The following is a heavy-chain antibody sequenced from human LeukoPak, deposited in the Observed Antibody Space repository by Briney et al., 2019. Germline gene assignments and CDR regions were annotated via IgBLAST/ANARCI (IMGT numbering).Heavy chain of an antibody. CDR3: ASSHVGY. CDR2: INHSGST. J-gene: IGHJ4*02. Sequence: PSETLSLTCAVCGGSFSGYYWSWIRQPPGKGLEWIGEINHSGSTNYNPSLKSRVTISVDTSKNQFSLKLSSVTAADTAVYYCASSHVGYWGQGTLVTVSS. CDR1: GGSFSGYY. V-gene: IGHV4-34*01.